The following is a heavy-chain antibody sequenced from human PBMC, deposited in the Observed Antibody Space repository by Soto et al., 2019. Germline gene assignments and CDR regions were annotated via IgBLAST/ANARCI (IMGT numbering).Heavy chain of an antibody. Sequence: EVQLLESGGGLVRPGGSLRLSCAASAFTFSNCAMNWVRQAPGKGLEWVSVISGSGGSASYADSVQGRFTISRDNSKNTLYLQMNSLRAEDTAIYYCVREDSAWDSRGSFDFWGRGTMVTVS. CDR3: VREDSAWDSRGSFDF. CDR2: ISGSGGSA. V-gene: IGHV3-23*01. D-gene: IGHD6-19*01. J-gene: IGHJ3*01. CDR1: AFTFSNCA.